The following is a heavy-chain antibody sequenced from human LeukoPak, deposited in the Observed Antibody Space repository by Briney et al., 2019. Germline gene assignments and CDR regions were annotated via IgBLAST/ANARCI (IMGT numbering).Heavy chain of an antibody. CDR3: ASDLNWAAREWYFDL. CDR1: GGSISSGGYY. Sequence: PSETLSLTCTVSGGSISSGGYYWSWIRQHPGKGLEWIVYIYYSESSYYNPSLKSRVTISVDTSKNQFSLRLSSVTAADTAVYYCASDLNWAAREWYFDLWGRGTLVTVSS. D-gene: IGHD7-27*01. V-gene: IGHV4-31*03. CDR2: IYYSESS. J-gene: IGHJ2*01.